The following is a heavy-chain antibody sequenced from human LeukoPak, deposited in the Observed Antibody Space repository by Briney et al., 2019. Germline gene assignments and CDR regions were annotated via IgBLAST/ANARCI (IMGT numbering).Heavy chain of an antibody. J-gene: IGHJ5*02. V-gene: IGHV1-2*02. CDR3: ARDPYCSGASCPLNWFDP. D-gene: IGHD2-15*01. CDR2: INPNSGGT. Sequence: VASVKVSCKASGYTFTGYYMHWVRQAPGQGLEWMGWINPNSGGTNYAQKFQGRVTMTRDTSISTAYMELSRLRSDDTAVYYCARDPYCSGASCPLNWFDPWGQGTLVTVSS. CDR1: GYTFTGYY.